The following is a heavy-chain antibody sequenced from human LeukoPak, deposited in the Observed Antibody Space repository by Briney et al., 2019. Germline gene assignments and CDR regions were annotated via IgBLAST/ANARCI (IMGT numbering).Heavy chain of an antibody. V-gene: IGHV3-33*06. D-gene: IGHD2-2*01. CDR2: IGLVGSNK. CDR1: GFPSSSCG. Sequence: GGPLSLSCAGPGFPSSSCGSYGVGRAPAKGLEGGAVIGLVGSNKYYADSVKGRFTISRDNSKNTLFLQMNSLRAEDTAVYYCAKGGYCSSTSCYVGWFDPWGQGTLVTVSS. J-gene: IGHJ5*02. CDR3: AKGGYCSSTSCYVGWFDP.